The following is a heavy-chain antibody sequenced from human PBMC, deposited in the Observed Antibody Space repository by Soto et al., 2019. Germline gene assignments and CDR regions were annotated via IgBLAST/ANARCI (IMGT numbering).Heavy chain of an antibody. CDR2: IIPIFGTA. Sequence: SVKVSCKASGCTFSSYAISWVRQAPGQGLEWMGGIIPIFGTANYAQKFQGRVTITADESTSTAYMELSSLRSEDTAVYYCARSPAKDSGSNNWGQATLVTVSS. J-gene: IGHJ4*02. CDR3: ARSPAKDSGSNN. V-gene: IGHV1-69*13. CDR1: GCTFSSYA. D-gene: IGHD1-26*01.